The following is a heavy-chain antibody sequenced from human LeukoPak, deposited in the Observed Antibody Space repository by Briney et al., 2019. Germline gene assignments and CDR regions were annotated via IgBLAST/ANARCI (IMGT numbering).Heavy chain of an antibody. J-gene: IGHJ6*03. CDR2: ISSSGSTI. V-gene: IGHV3-48*03. Sequence: GGSLRLFCAASGFTFSSYEMNWVRQAPGKGLEWVSYISSSGSTIYYADSVKGRFTISRDNAKNSLYLQMNSLRAEDTAVYYCAVRGGYDFYDYYYYYMDVWGKGTTVTVSS. CDR1: GFTFSSYE. D-gene: IGHD3/OR15-3a*01. CDR3: AVRGGYDFYDYYYYYMDV.